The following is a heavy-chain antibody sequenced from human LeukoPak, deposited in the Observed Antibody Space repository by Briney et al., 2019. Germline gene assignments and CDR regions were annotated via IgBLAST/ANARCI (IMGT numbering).Heavy chain of an antibody. CDR1: GYTFTNFD. V-gene: IGHV1-2*02. Sequence: ASVKVSCKASGYTFTNFDINWLRQAPGQGLEWMGWINPNSGGTNYAQKFQGRVTMTRDTSISTAYMELSRLRSDDTAVYYCARGTCSSTSCYTHYYYMDVWGKGTTVTVSS. J-gene: IGHJ6*03. D-gene: IGHD2-2*02. CDR2: INPNSGGT. CDR3: ARGTCSSTSCYTHYYYMDV.